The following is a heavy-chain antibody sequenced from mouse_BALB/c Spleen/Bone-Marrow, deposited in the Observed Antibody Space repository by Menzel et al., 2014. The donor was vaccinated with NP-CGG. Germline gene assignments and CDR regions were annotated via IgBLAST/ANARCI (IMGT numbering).Heavy chain of an antibody. Sequence: QVQLQQSGAELVKPGASVKLSCTASGYTFTSYWMHWVKQRPGQGLEWIGEINPSNGRTNYNEKFKSKATLTVDKSSSTAYIQLSSLTSEDSAVYYGARWGFSFWCFDVWGAGTTVTVSS. CDR1: GYTFTSYW. V-gene: IGHV1S81*02. J-gene: IGHJ1*01. CDR3: ARWGFSFWCFDV. CDR2: INPSNGRT.